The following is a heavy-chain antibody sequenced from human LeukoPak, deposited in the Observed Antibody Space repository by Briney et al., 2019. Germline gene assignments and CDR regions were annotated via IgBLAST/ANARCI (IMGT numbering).Heavy chain of an antibody. CDR2: ISYDGSNK. D-gene: IGHD4-17*01. CDR1: GFTFSSYA. J-gene: IGHJ4*02. CDR3: ARGGDNFDY. Sequence: GRSLRLSCAASGFTFSSYAMHWVRQAPGKGLEWVAVISYDGSNKYYADSVKGRFTISRDNSKNTLYLQMNSLRAEDTAVYYCARGGDNFDYWGQGTLVTVSS. V-gene: IGHV3-30-3*01.